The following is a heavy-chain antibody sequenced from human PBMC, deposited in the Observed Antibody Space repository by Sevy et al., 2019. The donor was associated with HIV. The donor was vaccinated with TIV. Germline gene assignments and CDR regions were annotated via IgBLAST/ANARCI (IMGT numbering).Heavy chain of an antibody. V-gene: IGHV3-48*02. Sequence: GGSLRLSCAASGFTFSSYSMNWVRQAPGKGLEWVSYISSSSSTIYYADSVKGRFTISRDNAKNSLYLQMNSLREEDTAVYYCARDLFRSIVPDAFDIWGQGTMVTVSS. CDR2: ISSSSSTI. D-gene: IGHD2-2*01. CDR3: ARDLFRSIVPDAFDI. CDR1: GFTFSSYS. J-gene: IGHJ3*02.